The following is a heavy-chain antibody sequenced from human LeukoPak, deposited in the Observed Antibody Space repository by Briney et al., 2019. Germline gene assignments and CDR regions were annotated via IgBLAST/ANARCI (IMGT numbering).Heavy chain of an antibody. CDR3: ARDRRTYCTDSSCYLPPDY. V-gene: IGHV3-30*02. J-gene: IGHJ4*02. CDR1: GFTFSSYG. CDR2: IRYDGGNR. D-gene: IGHD2-15*01. Sequence: GGSLRLSCAASGFTFSSYGIHWVRQAPGKGLEWVAFIRYDGGNRYYADSVQGRFTISRDNSKNALYLQMNSLRAEDTTMYYCARDRRTYCTDSSCYLPPDYWGQGTLVTVSS.